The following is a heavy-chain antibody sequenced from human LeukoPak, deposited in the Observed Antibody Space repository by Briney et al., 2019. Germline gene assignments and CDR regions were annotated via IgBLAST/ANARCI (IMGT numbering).Heavy chain of an antibody. D-gene: IGHD1-26*01. CDR2: IYSGGST. Sequence: PGGSLRLSCAASGFTISSNYMNWVRQAPGKGLEWVSVIYSGGSTIYADSVKGRFTISRDSSKNTLYLQMNSLRAEDTAVYYCARDPVGAIGYGMDVWGQGTTVTVSS. V-gene: IGHV3-66*01. J-gene: IGHJ6*02. CDR3: ARDPVGAIGYGMDV. CDR1: GFTISSNY.